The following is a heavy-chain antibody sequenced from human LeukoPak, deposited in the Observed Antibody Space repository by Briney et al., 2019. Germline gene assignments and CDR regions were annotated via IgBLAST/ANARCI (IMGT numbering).Heavy chain of an antibody. CDR1: GFTFSSYA. CDR2: ISYDGSNK. V-gene: IGHV3-30-3*01. Sequence: GGSLRLSCAASGFTFSSYAMHWVRQAPGKGPEWVAVISYDGSNKYYADSVKGRFTISRDNSKNTLYLQMNSLRAEDTAVYYCARDSGIDFWSGYYVAYQPPSDYWGQGTLVTVSS. CDR3: ARDSGIDFWSGYYVAYQPPSDY. J-gene: IGHJ4*02. D-gene: IGHD3-3*01.